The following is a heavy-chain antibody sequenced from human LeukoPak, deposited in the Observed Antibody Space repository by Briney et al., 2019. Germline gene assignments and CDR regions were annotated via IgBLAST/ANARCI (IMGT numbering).Heavy chain of an antibody. J-gene: IGHJ4*02. CDR2: ISSSSSYI. Sequence: PGGSLRLSCAASGFTFSNYWMHWVRQAPGKGLEWVSSISSSSSYIYYADSVKGRFTISRDNAKNSLYLQMNSLRAEDTAVYYCARTPFSGYYAPFDYWGQGTLVTVSS. CDR3: ARTPFSGYYAPFDY. D-gene: IGHD3-22*01. V-gene: IGHV3-21*01. CDR1: GFTFSNYW.